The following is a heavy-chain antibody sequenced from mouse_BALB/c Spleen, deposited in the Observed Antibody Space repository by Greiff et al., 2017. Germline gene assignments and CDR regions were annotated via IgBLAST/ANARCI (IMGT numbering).Heavy chain of an antibody. Sequence: VQLKESGPELVKPGASVKIPCKASGYTFTDYNMDWVKQSHGKSLEWIGDINPNNGGTIYNQKFKGKATLTVDKSSSTAYMELRSLTSEDTAVYYCARWDGRGYYFDYWGQGTTLTVSS. J-gene: IGHJ2*01. CDR1: GYTFTDYN. V-gene: IGHV1-18*01. CDR3: ARWDGRGYYFDY. D-gene: IGHD2-3*01. CDR2: INPNNGGT.